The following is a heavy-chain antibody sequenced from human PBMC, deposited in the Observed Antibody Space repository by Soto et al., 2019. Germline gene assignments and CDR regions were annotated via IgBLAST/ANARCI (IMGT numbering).Heavy chain of an antibody. CDR1: GGTFSSYA. CDR3: ARRADSSGWYSYYYYGMDV. J-gene: IGHJ6*02. D-gene: IGHD6-19*01. Sequence: QVQLVQSGAEVKKPGSSVKVSCKASGGTFSSYAISWVRQAPGQGLEWMGGIIPIFGTANYAQKFQGRVTISADESTNTAYRELSSLRSEDTAVYYCARRADSSGWYSYYYYGMDVWGQGTTVTVSS. V-gene: IGHV1-69*12. CDR2: IIPIFGTA.